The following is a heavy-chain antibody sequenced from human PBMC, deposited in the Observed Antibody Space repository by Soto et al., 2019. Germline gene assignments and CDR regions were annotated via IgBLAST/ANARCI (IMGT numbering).Heavy chain of an antibody. Sequence: GGSLRLSCAASGFTFDDYAMHWVRQAPGKGLEWVSGISWNSGSIGYADSVKGRFTISRDNAKNSLYLQMNSLRAEDTALYYCAKAYCSSTSCYDVFDYYMDVWGKGTTVTVSS. CDR3: AKAYCSSTSCYDVFDYYMDV. J-gene: IGHJ6*03. CDR1: GFTFDDYA. D-gene: IGHD2-2*01. V-gene: IGHV3-9*01. CDR2: ISWNSGSI.